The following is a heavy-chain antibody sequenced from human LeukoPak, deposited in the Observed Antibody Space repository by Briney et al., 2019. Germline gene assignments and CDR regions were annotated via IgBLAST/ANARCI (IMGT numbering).Heavy chain of an antibody. D-gene: IGHD3-22*01. CDR2: ISYDGSNK. CDR3: ARCGINDSSGYYYEPYAFDI. V-gene: IGHV3-30*14. J-gene: IGHJ3*02. CDR1: GFTFSSYA. Sequence: PGGSLRLSCAASGFTFSSYAMHWVRQAPGKGLEWVAVISYDGSNKYYADSVKGRFTISRDNSKNTLYLQMNSLRAEDTAVYYCARCGINDSSGYYYEPYAFDIWGQGTMVTVSS.